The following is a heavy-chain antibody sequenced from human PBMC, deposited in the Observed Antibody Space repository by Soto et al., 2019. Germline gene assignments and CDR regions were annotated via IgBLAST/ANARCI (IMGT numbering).Heavy chain of an antibody. CDR3: ARRSAGDGYYYYYGMDV. CDR2: IYYSGST. CDR1: GGSISSYY. Sequence: LTCTVSGGSISSYYWSWIRQPPGKGLEWIGYIYYSGSTNYNPSLKSRVTISVDTSKNQFSLKLSSVTAADTAVYYCARRSAGDGYYYYYGMDVWGQGTTVTVSS. D-gene: IGHD2-21*02. J-gene: IGHJ6*02. V-gene: IGHV4-59*01.